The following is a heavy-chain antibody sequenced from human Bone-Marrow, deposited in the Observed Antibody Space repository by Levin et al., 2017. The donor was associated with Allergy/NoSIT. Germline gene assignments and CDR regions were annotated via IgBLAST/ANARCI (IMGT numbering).Heavy chain of an antibody. V-gene: IGHV3-33*01. Sequence: GESLKISCVASGFTFSDYGMHWVRQAPGKGLEWVAVIWYDGSNKYHVDSVKGRFTISRDNSKNTLYLQMSSLRADDTAVYYCARGAPLRVTKGFDYWGQGTLVTVSS. CDR2: IWYDGSNK. CDR3: ARGAPLRVTKGFDY. CDR1: GFTFSDYG. D-gene: IGHD4-17*01. J-gene: IGHJ4*02.